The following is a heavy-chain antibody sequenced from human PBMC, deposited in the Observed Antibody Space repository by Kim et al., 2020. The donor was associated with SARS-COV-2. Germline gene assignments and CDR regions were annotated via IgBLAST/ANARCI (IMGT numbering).Heavy chain of an antibody. CDR2: VHP. V-gene: IGHV7-4-1*02. J-gene: IGHJ6*02. CDR3: ARGPGGMDV. Sequence: VHPTYAKGLTGRFVLSLDSAVSTAYLQISSLRAEDTAVYYCARGPGGMDVWGQGTTVTVSS.